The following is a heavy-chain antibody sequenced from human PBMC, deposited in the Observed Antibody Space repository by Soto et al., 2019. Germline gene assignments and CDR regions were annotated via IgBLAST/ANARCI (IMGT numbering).Heavy chain of an antibody. Sequence: SVKVSCRASGGTFSSYASSWVRQAPGQGLEWMGGIIPIFGTANYAQKFQGRVTITADESTSTAYMELSSLRSEDTAVYYCARCAGWYAMGPSDYWGQGTLVTVSS. V-gene: IGHV1-69*13. D-gene: IGHD6-19*01. J-gene: IGHJ4*02. CDR1: GGTFSSYA. CDR3: ARCAGWYAMGPSDY. CDR2: IIPIFGTA.